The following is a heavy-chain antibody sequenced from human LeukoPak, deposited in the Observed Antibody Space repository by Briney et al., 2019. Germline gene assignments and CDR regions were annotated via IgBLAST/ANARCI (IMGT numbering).Heavy chain of an antibody. D-gene: IGHD4-23*01. CDR3: ARDYGGSSPFDY. Sequence: GGSLRLSCAASGFTFSSCAMHWVRQAPGKGLEWVAVISYDGSNKYYADSVKGRFTISRDNSKNTLYLHMNSLRAEDTAVYYCARDYGGSSPFDYWGQGTLVTVSS. V-gene: IGHV3-30*04. CDR2: ISYDGSNK. CDR1: GFTFSSCA. J-gene: IGHJ4*02.